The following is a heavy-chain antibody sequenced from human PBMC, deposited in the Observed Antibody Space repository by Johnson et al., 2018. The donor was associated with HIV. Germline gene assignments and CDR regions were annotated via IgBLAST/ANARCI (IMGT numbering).Heavy chain of an antibody. J-gene: IGHJ3*02. D-gene: IGHD1-7*01. CDR2: INWSGGSA. CDR1: GFTVSSNY. V-gene: IGHV3-20*04. Sequence: VQLVESGGGLIQPGGSLRLSCAASGFTVSSNYMSWVRQAPGKGLVWVSGINWSGGSAGYALSVKGRFTISRDNAKNSLYLQMNRLRAEDTALYYCARAGGTGTAYDAFDMWGQGTMVTVSS. CDR3: ARAGGTGTAYDAFDM.